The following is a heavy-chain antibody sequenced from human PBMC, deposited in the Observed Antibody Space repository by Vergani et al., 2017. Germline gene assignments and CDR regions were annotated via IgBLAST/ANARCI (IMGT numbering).Heavy chain of an antibody. V-gene: IGHV4-39*01. CDR1: GGSINNKTYS. CDR3: ARGGLPDAFDI. D-gene: IGHD3-16*01. Sequence: QFHLQESGPGLVKPSETLSLTCTVSGGSINNKTYSWDWIRQSPGKGLEWIGSISHGGTTHYISSLKSRVTISVDTSENQFSLRLGSVTAADTAAYFCARGGLPDAFDIWGQGTLVTVSS. CDR2: ISHGGTT. J-gene: IGHJ3*02.